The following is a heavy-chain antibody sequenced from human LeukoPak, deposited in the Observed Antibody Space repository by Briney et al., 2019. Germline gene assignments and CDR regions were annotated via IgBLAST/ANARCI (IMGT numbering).Heavy chain of an antibody. CDR3: ARSGYSSSWYTHFDY. CDR2: INAGNGNT. D-gene: IGHD6-13*01. CDR1: QYSFSDYA. V-gene: IGHV1-3*01. J-gene: IGHJ4*02. Sequence: ASVKVSCKASQYSFSDYAVHWVRQAPGQRLEWMGWINAGNGNTKYSQKFQGRVTITRDTSASTAYMELSSLRSEDTAVYYCARSGYSSSWYTHFDYWGQGTLVTVSS.